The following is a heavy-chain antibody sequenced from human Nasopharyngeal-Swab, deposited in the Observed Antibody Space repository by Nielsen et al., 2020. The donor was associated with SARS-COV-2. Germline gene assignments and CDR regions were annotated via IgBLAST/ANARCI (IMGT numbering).Heavy chain of an antibody. CDR3: AKDLLGSGNY. Sequence: GESLKISCAASGFTFSSYAMHWVRQAPGKGLEWVAVISYDGSNKYYADSVKGRFTISRDNSKNTLYLQMNSLRAEDTAVYYCAKDLLGSGNYWGQGTLVTVSS. D-gene: IGHD1-26*01. CDR1: GFTFSSYA. J-gene: IGHJ4*02. V-gene: IGHV3-30-3*01. CDR2: ISYDGSNK.